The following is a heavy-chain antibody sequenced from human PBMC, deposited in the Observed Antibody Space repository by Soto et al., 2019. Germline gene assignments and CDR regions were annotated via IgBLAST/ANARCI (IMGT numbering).Heavy chain of an antibody. D-gene: IGHD3-10*01. CDR2: IIPIFGIK. J-gene: IGHJ4*02. CDR3: AKEAGDH. V-gene: IGHV1-69*01. Sequence: QMQLVPSGADVTERGSSVQISCKTSGGTFNTYALTWVRQAPGQGLEWIGGIIPIFGIKNVAQRFQGRVTINADESLTTAYMEMTSLRSDDTAVYYCAKEAGDHWGQGTLVTVSS. CDR1: GGTFNTYA.